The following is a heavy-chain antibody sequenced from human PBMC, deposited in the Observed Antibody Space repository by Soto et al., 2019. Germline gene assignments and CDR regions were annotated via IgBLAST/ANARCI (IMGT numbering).Heavy chain of an antibody. V-gene: IGHV6-1*01. CDR3: ARSPPVIGANWFDP. J-gene: IGHJ5*02. Sequence: SQTLSLTCAISGDSVSSDSAAWNWIRQSPSRGLEWLGRTYYRSKWYNDYALSVKSRITINPDTSTNQFSLQLKSVTPEDTAVYSCARSPPVIGANWFDPWGQGTLVTVSS. CDR1: GDSVSSDSAA. D-gene: IGHD1-26*01. CDR2: TYYRSKWYN.